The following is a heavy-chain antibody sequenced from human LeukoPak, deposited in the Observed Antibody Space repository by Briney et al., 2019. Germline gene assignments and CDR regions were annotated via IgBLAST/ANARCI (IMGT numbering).Heavy chain of an antibody. CDR1: GGSISSYY. CDR2: IYTSGST. CDR3: ARHLWFGELLFDY. V-gene: IGHV4-4*09. J-gene: IGHJ4*02. Sequence: SGTLSLTCTVSGGSISSYYWSWIRQPPGKGLEWIGYIYTSGSTNYNPSLKSRVTISVDTSKNQFSLKLSSVTAADTAVYYCARHLWFGELLFDYWGQGTLVTVSS. D-gene: IGHD3-10*01.